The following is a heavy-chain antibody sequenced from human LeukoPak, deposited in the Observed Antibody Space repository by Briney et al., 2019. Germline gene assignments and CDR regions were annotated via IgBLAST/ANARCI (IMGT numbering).Heavy chain of an antibody. J-gene: IGHJ4*02. D-gene: IGHD3-22*01. CDR3: ARAPLYDSSGYYGIDY. V-gene: IGHV3-53*01. CDR1: GFTFSSYE. CDR2: IYSGGST. Sequence: GGSLRLSCVASGFTFSSYEMNWFRQAPGKGLEWVSVIYSGGSTYYADSVKGRFTISRDNSKNTLYLQMNSLRAEDTAVYYCARAPLYDSSGYYGIDYWGQGTLVTVSS.